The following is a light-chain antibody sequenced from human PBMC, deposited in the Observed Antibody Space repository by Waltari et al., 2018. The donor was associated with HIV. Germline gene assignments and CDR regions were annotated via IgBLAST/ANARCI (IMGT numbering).Light chain of an antibody. Sequence: SYVLTQPPSVSVAPGKTATITCGGNNIGNKNVNWYQQKPGQAPVVVIFYDRDRPSGIPERFSGSSSANMATLTISRVEAGDEADYYCQVWDSDSDLVVFGVGTKLTVL. CDR3: QVWDSDSDLVV. CDR2: YDR. J-gene: IGLJ2*01. CDR1: NIGNKN. V-gene: IGLV3-21*04.